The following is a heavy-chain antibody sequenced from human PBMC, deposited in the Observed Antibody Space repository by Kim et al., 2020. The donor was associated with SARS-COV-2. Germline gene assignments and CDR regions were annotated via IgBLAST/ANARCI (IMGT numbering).Heavy chain of an antibody. V-gene: IGHV3-74*01. CDR3: VGASSGRHGDY. J-gene: IGHJ4*02. D-gene: IGHD6-19*01. CDR1: AFTFSSYW. Sequence: GGSLRLSCVASAFTFSSYWMHWVRQAPGKGLVWVSRININGSSTNYADSVKGRFTISRDNAKNTLYPQMNRLGGEDTAVYYCVGASSGRHGDYWGQGTLGTVSS. CDR2: ININGSST.